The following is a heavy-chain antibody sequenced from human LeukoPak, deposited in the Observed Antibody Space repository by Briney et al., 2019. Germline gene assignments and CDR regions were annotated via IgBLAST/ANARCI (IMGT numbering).Heavy chain of an antibody. V-gene: IGHV3-30*02. Sequence: GGSLRLSCAASGFTFSSYGMHWFRQAPGKGLEWVAFIRYDGSNKYYADSVKGRFTISTDNSKNTLYLQMNSLRAEDTAVYYCAKDRYGWFDPWGQGTLVTVSS. J-gene: IGHJ5*02. CDR2: IRYDGSNK. CDR3: AKDRYGWFDP. CDR1: GFTFSSYG. D-gene: IGHD1-1*01.